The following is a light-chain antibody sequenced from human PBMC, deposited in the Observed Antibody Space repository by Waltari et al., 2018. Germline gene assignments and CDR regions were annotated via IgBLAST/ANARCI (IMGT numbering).Light chain of an antibody. CDR1: RSHVGSDSH. Sequence: QSVLTQPPSVSGAPGQTVTIACDGTRSHVGSDSHVNWYKVIAGTAPKVLIFANTNRPSGVPDRFSGSKSGTSASLAITGLQTEDEADYYCQSYDTTLSGVVFGGGTKVTVL. CDR2: ANT. J-gene: IGLJ2*01. CDR3: QSYDTTLSGVV. V-gene: IGLV1-40*01.